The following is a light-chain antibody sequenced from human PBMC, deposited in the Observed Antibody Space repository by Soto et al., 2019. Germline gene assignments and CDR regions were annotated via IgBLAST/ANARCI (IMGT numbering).Light chain of an antibody. CDR2: TDH. CDR3: AAWDGSLNGVL. V-gene: IGLV1-44*01. Sequence: QSVLTQPPSASGTPGQRVTISCSGGSSNIGTNTVNWYKQVPGTAPTLLIYTDHQRPARVPDRFSGSRSGTSASLAISGLQSEDDADYYCAAWDGSLNGVLFGGGTKGTVL. J-gene: IGLJ2*01. CDR1: SSNIGTNT.